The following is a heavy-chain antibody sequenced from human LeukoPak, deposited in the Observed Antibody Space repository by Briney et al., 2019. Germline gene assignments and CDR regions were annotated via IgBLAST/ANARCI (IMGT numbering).Heavy chain of an antibody. D-gene: IGHD1-26*01. CDR1: GGTFSSYA. CDR3: ARRGSGSSFHYYMDV. V-gene: IGHV1-69*06. CDR2: IIPIFGTA. J-gene: IGHJ6*03. Sequence: ASVKVSCKASGGTFSSYAISWVRQAPGQGLEWMGGIIPIFGTANYAQKFQGRVTITADKSTSTAYMELSSLRSEDTAVYYCARRGSGSSFHYYMDVWGKGTTVTVSS.